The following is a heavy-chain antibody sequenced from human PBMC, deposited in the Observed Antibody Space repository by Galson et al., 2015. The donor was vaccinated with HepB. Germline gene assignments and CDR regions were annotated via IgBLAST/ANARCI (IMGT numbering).Heavy chain of an antibody. CDR2: IYHSGST. CDR3: ARDLYSSSWMRVRYFDY. J-gene: IGHJ4*02. D-gene: IGHD6-13*01. V-gene: IGHV4-38-2*02. Sequence: ETLSLTCTVSGYSISSGYYWGWIRQPPGKGLEWIGSIYHSGSTYYNPSLKSRVTISVDTSKNQFSLKLSSVTAADTAVYYCARDLYSSSWMRVRYFDYWGQGTLVTVSS. CDR1: GYSISSGYY.